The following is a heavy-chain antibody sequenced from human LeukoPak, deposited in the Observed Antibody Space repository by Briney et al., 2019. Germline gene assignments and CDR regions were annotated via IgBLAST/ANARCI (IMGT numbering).Heavy chain of an antibody. CDR1: GFTFSSYT. J-gene: IGHJ4*02. Sequence: GGSLRLSCVASGFTFSSYTMSWVRQAPRKGLERVSGISSGGTYTYYADSVKGRFTISRDDSKNTLSLQMDSLAAEDTAVYYCAKTRGYSSSVLDYWGQGALVTVSS. D-gene: IGHD6-13*01. V-gene: IGHV3-23*01. CDR2: ISSGGTYT. CDR3: AKTRGYSSSVLDY.